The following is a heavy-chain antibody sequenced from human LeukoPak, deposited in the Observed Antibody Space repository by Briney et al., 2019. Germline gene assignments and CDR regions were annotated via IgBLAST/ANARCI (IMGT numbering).Heavy chain of an antibody. D-gene: IGHD2-2*01. Sequence: SETLSLTCTVSGGSISSYYWSWIRQPPGKGLEWIGYIYYSGSTNYNPSLKSRVTISVDTSKNQFSLKLSSVTAADTAVYYCARLSKVGAFDIWGQGTMVTVSS. V-gene: IGHV4-59*01. J-gene: IGHJ3*02. CDR1: GGSISSYY. CDR2: IYYSGST. CDR3: ARLSKVGAFDI.